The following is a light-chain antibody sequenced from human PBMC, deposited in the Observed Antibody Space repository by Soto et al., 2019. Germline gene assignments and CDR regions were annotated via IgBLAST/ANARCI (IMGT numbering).Light chain of an antibody. Sequence: EIVLTQSPATLSLSPGERATLSCRASQSVSSYLAWYQQKTGQAPRLLIYDASNRATGIPARFSGSGSGTDFNLTITSLEPEDFAVYYCQQRSNWPSTFGGGTKVEIK. CDR1: QSVSSY. V-gene: IGKV3-11*01. CDR2: DAS. J-gene: IGKJ4*01. CDR3: QQRSNWPST.